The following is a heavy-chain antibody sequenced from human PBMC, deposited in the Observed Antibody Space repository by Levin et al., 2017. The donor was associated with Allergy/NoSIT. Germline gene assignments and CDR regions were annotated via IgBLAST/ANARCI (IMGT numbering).Heavy chain of an antibody. V-gene: IGHV4-61*01. J-gene: IGHJ6*02. CDR3: ARDKVIPAANGYYYYGMDV. D-gene: IGHD2-2*01. CDR1: GGSVSRGTY. CDR2: ISDSGTT. Sequence: SQTLSLTCTVSGGSVSRGTYWSWIRQTPGKGLEWIGHISDSGTTKYNPSLKSRVIISIDTSKNQFSLKLSSVTAADTAVYYCARDKVIPAANGYYYYGMDVWGQGTTVTVSS.